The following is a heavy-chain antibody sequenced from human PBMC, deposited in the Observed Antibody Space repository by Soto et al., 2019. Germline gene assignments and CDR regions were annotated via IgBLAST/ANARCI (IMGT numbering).Heavy chain of an antibody. Sequence: QLQLQESCPGLVKPSETLSLTCTVSGGSISSSSYYWGWIRQPPGKGLEWIGSIYYSGSTYYNPSLKSRVTISVDTSKNQFSLKLSSVTAADTAVYYCARRPWGWQDAYYFDYWGQGTLVTVSS. CDR1: GGSISSSSYY. J-gene: IGHJ4*02. V-gene: IGHV4-39*01. D-gene: IGHD3-16*01. CDR2: IYYSGST. CDR3: ARRPWGWQDAYYFDY.